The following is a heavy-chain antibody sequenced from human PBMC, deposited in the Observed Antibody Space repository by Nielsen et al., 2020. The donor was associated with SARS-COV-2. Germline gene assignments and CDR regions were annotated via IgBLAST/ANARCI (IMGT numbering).Heavy chain of an antibody. Sequence: SLKISCAASGFTFDDYAMHWVRQARGKGLEWVSGISWNSGSIGYADSVKGRFNISRDNATNSLYLQMNSLRAEDTAVYYCARPGSGSYRAWLDYRGQGTLVTVSS. CDR1: GFTFDDYA. J-gene: IGHJ4*02. D-gene: IGHD3-10*01. CDR3: ARPGSGSYRAWLDY. CDR2: ISWNSGSI. V-gene: IGHV3-9*01.